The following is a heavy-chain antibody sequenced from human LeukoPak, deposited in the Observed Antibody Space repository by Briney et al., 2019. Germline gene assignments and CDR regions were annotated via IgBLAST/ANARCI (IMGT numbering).Heavy chain of an antibody. J-gene: IGHJ4*02. Sequence: PSETLSLTCTVSGGSISSNSYYWGWIRQPPGKGLEWIGSIFYRGSAYYNPSLKSRVTMSVDTSKNQFSLKLSSVTAADTALYYCARLRYCSDGSCYWFFDYWGQGTLVTVSS. CDR1: GGSISSNSYY. D-gene: IGHD2-15*01. V-gene: IGHV4-39*01. CDR3: ARLRYCSDGSCYWFFDY. CDR2: IFYRGSA.